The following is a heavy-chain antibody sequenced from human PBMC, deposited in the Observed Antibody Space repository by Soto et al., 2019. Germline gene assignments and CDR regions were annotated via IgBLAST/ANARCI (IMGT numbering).Heavy chain of an antibody. D-gene: IGHD2-15*01. CDR3: ARGRYCLTGRCFPNWFDS. Sequence: SETLSLTCSVSGDSISSVDYFWAWIRQPPGQALEYIGYIYKSATTYYNPSFGSRVAFSLDTSKSQFSLNVTSVTAADTAVYFCARGRYCLTGRCFPNWFDSWGQGTLVTVSS. J-gene: IGHJ5*01. CDR2: IYKSATT. V-gene: IGHV4-30-4*01. CDR1: GDSISSVDYF.